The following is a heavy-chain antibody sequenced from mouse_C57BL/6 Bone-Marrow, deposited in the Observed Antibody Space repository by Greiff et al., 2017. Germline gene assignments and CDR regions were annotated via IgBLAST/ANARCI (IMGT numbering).Heavy chain of an antibody. CDR1: GYTFTSYD. CDR2: IYPRDGST. V-gene: IGHV1-85*01. D-gene: IGHD1-1*01. J-gene: IGHJ1*03. CDR3: ARLEFDGSSGDWYFDV. Sequence: QVQLQQSGPELVKPGASVKLSCKASGYTFTSYDINWVKQRPGQGLEWIGWIYPRDGSTKYTEKFKGKATLTVDTSSSTAYMELHSLTSEDSAVYFCARLEFDGSSGDWYFDVGGTGTTVTVSS.